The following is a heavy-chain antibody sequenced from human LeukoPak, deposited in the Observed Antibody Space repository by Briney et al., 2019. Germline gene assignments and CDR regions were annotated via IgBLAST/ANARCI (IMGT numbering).Heavy chain of an antibody. CDR3: AKGAYCGGDCYPDYFDY. J-gene: IGHJ4*02. V-gene: IGHV3-11*01. CDR2: ISSSGSTI. Sequence: GGSLRLSCAASGFTFSDYYMSWIRQAPGKGLEWVSYISSSGSTIYYADSVKGRFTISRDNSKNTLYLQMNSLRAEDTAVYYCAKGAYCGGDCYPDYFDYWGQGTLVTVSS. D-gene: IGHD2-21*02. CDR1: GFTFSDYY.